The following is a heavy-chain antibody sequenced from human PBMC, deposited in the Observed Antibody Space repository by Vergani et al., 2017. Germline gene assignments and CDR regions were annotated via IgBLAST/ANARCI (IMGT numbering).Heavy chain of an antibody. J-gene: IGHJ6*02. CDR1: GYTFTSYY. CDR3: ARDPGRVQLWLRSYYYGMDV. V-gene: IGHV1-46*01. Sequence: QVQLVQSGAEVKKPGASVKVSCKASGYTFTSYYMHWVRQAPGQGLEWMGIINPSGGSTSYAQKFQGRVTMTRDTSTSPVYMELSSLRSEATAVYYCARDPGRVQLWLRSYYYGMDVWGQGTTVTGSS. CDR2: INPSGGST. D-gene: IGHD5-18*01.